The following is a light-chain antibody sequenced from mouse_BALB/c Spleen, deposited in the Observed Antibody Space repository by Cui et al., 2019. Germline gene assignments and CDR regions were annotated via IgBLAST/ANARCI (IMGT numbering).Light chain of an antibody. CDR1: QSLLDSDGKTY. CDR2: LVS. V-gene: IGKV1-135*01. J-gene: IGKJ1*01. Sequence: GVVIPTHTTFSGSNGETTSISCKSSQSLLDSDGKTYLNWLLQRPGQSPKRLIYLVSKLDSGVPDRFTGSGSGTDFTLKISRVEAEDLGVYYCWQGTHFPQTFGGGTKLEIK. CDR3: WQGTHFPQT.